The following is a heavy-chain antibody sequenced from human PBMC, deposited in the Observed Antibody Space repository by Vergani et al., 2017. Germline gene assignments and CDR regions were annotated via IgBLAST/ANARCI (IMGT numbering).Heavy chain of an antibody. V-gene: IGHV4-59*06. CDR2: IYYSGST. Sequence: QVQLQESGPGLVKPSETLSLTCTVSGGSISSHYWSWIRQPPGKGLEWIGNIYYSGSTYYNTSLKSLVTISLDTPKNQFSLKLSSVTAADTAVYYCARSIYVDYVSFGVFDYWGQGTLVTVSS. CDR3: ARSIYVDYVSFGVFDY. D-gene: IGHD4-17*01. J-gene: IGHJ4*02. CDR1: GGSISSHY.